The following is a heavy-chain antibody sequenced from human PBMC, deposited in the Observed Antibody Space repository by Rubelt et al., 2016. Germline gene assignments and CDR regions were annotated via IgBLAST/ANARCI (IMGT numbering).Heavy chain of an antibody. Sequence: EVRLLESGGGLVQPGGSLRLSCAASGFTFSSYAMSWVRQAPGKGLEWVSAISGSGGSTYYADSVKGRFTSARDNSKNTLYLQMNSLRAEDTAVYYCAKVPIRTVTSTFDYWGQGTLVTVSS. CDR1: GFTFSSYA. CDR2: ISGSGGST. J-gene: IGHJ4*02. D-gene: IGHD4-17*01. V-gene: IGHV3-23*01. CDR3: AKVPIRTVTSTFDY.